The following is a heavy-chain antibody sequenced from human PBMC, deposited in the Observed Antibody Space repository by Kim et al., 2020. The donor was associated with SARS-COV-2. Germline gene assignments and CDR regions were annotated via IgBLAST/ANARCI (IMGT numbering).Heavy chain of an antibody. J-gene: IGHJ6*02. CDR1: GYTFTSYY. CDR2: INPSGGST. V-gene: IGHV1-46*01. CDR3: ARDLPTGSMDYDYVWGSYRATYGMDV. Sequence: ASVKVSCKASGYTFTSYYMHWVRQAPGQGLEWMGIINPSGGSTSYAQKFQGRVTMTRDTSTSTVYMELSSLRSEDTAVYYCARDLPTGSMDYDYVWGSYRATYGMDVWGQGTTVTVSS. D-gene: IGHD3-16*02.